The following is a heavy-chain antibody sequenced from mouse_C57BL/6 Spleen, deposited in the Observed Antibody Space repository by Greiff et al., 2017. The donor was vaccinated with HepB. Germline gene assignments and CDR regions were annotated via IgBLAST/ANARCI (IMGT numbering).Heavy chain of an antibody. J-gene: IGHJ3*01. CDR1: GFTFSSYT. Sequence: EVKLVESGGGLVKPGGSLKLSCAASGFTFSSYTMSWVRQTPEKRLEWVATISGGGGNTYYPDSVKGRFTISRDNAKNTLYLQMSSLRSEDTALYYCARELLAWFAYWGQGTLVTVSA. D-gene: IGHD1-1*01. V-gene: IGHV5-9*01. CDR3: ARELLAWFAY. CDR2: ISGGGGNT.